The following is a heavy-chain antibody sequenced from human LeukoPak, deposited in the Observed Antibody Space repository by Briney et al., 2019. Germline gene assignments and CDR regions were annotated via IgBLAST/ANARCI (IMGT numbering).Heavy chain of an antibody. CDR2: IYSTGTT. CDR1: GGSILNYY. CDR3: ARGRESDFWSGDY. J-gene: IGHJ4*02. D-gene: IGHD3-3*01. V-gene: IGHV4-59*01. Sequence: SETLSLTCTVSGGSILNYYWNWFRQTPGKGLEWIGYIYSTGTTHYNPSLRSRVTISIDTSKKQFSLKVRSVTAADAASYYCARGRESDFWSGDYWGQGSLVTVSS.